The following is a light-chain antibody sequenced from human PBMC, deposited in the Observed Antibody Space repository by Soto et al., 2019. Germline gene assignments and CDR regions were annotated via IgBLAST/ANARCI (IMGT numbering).Light chain of an antibody. CDR3: QQYGSSPWT. CDR1: QSLSSSY. V-gene: IGKV3-20*01. J-gene: IGKJ1*01. CDR2: GAS. Sequence: EFVLTQSPGTLSLSPGERATLSCRASQSLSSSYLAWYQQKPGQAPRLLIYGASSRATGIPDRFSGSGSGTVFTLTISRLEPEDFAVYYCQQYGSSPWTFGQGTKVEIK.